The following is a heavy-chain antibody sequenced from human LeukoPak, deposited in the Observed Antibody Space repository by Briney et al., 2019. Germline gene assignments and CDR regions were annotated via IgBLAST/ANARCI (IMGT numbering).Heavy chain of an antibody. D-gene: IGHD1-7*01. V-gene: IGHV4-59*01. CDR1: GGSISSYY. CDR2: IYYSGST. J-gene: IGHJ2*01. Sequence: SETLSLTCTVSGGSISSYYWSWIRQPPGKGLEWIGYIYYSGSTNYNPSLKSRVTISVDTSKNQFSLKLSSVTAADTAVYYCARGEYNWNYAGWYFDLWGRGTLVTVSS. CDR3: ARGEYNWNYAGWYFDL.